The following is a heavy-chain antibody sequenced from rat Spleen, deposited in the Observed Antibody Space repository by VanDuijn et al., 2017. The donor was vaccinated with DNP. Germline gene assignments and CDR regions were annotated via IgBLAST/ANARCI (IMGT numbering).Heavy chain of an antibody. CDR3: TTTGYGWYFDF. Sequence: EVQVVESGGGLVQTGRSLTLSCATSGFTFSNFGMAWVRQAPTKGLEWVATIINDGSRTYYRDSVKGRFIISRDNAKSTLYLQMDSLRSEDTATYYCTTTGYGWYFDFWGPGTMVTVSS. J-gene: IGHJ1*01. D-gene: IGHD4-3*01. CDR1: GFTFSNFG. V-gene: IGHV5S10*01. CDR2: IINDGSRT.